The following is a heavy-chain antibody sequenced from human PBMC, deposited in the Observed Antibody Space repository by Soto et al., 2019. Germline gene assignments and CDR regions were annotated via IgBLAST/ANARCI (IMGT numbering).Heavy chain of an antibody. CDR1: GFTFSSYG. J-gene: IGHJ4*02. CDR2: IYYDGSNK. Sequence: GGSLRLSCAVSGFTFSSYGMNWVRQAPGKGLEWVAAIYYDGSNKYYADSVRGRFTISRDNFKNTLYLHMNSLRAEDTAVYYCARDSKDDSSGYYAGFDYWGQGPLVTVSS. D-gene: IGHD3-22*01. CDR3: ARDSKDDSSGYYAGFDY. V-gene: IGHV3-33*01.